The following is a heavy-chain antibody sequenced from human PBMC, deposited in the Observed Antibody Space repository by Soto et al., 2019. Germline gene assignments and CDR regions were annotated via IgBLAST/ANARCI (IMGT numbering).Heavy chain of an antibody. D-gene: IGHD3-22*01. Sequence: MPYVQKAPGQGLEWMGIINPSGGSTSYAQKFQGRVAMTRDTSTSTVYMELSSLRSGDTAVYYCARNSYPYYYDSSGSPQAFDYWGQGALVTVSS. V-gene: IGHV1-46*01. CDR3: ARNSYPYYYDSSGSPQAFDY. CDR2: INPSGGST. J-gene: IGHJ4*02.